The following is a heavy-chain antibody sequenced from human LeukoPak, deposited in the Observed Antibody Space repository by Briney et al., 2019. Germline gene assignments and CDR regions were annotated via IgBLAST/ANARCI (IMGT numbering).Heavy chain of an antibody. J-gene: IGHJ6*02. CDR3: ARESNRRLHYYGIDV. V-gene: IGHV3-66*01. D-gene: IGHD2-15*01. CDR1: GLSVSHNY. Sequence: GGSLRLSCAASGLSVSHNYVTWVRQAPGKGLQWVSMIRSDTGTDYADSVKGRFTISRDSSNNTLFLQMNSLRAEDTAVYYCARESNRRLHYYGIDVWGLGTTVTVSS. CDR2: IRSDTGT.